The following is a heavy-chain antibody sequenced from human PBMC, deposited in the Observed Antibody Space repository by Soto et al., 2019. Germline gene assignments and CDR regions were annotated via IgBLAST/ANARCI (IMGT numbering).Heavy chain of an antibody. CDR1: GFTFSSYW. Sequence: GGSLRLSCAASGFTFSSYWMHWVRQAPGKGLVWVSRINSDGSSTSYADSVKGRFTISRDNAKNTLYLQMNSLRAEDTAVYYCARGIRNYYGMDVWGQGTTVTVSS. D-gene: IGHD3-10*01. CDR3: ARGIRNYYGMDV. V-gene: IGHV3-74*01. J-gene: IGHJ6*02. CDR2: INSDGSST.